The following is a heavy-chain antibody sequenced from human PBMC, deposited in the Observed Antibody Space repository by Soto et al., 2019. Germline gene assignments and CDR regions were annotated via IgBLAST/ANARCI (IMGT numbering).Heavy chain of an antibody. J-gene: IGHJ3*02. V-gene: IGHV1-24*01. Sequence: GASVKVSCKVSGYTLTELSMHWVRQAPGKGLEWMGGFDPEDGETIYAQKFQGRVTMTEDTSTDTAYMELSSLRAEDTAVYYCATAFGGSYFRSDAFDIWGQGTMVTVSS. CDR2: FDPEDGET. D-gene: IGHD1-26*01. CDR3: ATAFGGSYFRSDAFDI. CDR1: GYTLTELS.